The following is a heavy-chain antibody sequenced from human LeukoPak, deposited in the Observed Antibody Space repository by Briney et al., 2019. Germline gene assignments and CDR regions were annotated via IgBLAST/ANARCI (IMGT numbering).Heavy chain of an antibody. CDR2: ISSGGTI. CDR1: GFTFSIYE. J-gene: IGHJ4*02. D-gene: IGHD2-15*01. CDR3: AKEMVVSAALDY. Sequence: GGSLRLSCAASGFTFSIYEMNWVRQAPGKGLEWISYISSGGTIYYAESVKGRFTISRDNAKNSLYLQMNSLRIEDTALYYCAKEMVVSAALDYWGQGTLVTVSS. V-gene: IGHV3-48*03.